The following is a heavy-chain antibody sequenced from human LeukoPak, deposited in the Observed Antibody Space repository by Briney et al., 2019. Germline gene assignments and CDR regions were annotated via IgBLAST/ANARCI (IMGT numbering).Heavy chain of an antibody. CDR3: ARDRSYYMDV. Sequence: PSETLSLTCTVSGGSIISYYWSWVRQPPGKGLEWIGYIYYSGSTNYNPSLKSRVTISEDTSKNQFSLKLSSVTAADTAVYYCARDRSYYMDVWGKGTTVTISS. V-gene: IGHV4-59*01. CDR1: GGSIISYY. J-gene: IGHJ6*03. CDR2: IYYSGST.